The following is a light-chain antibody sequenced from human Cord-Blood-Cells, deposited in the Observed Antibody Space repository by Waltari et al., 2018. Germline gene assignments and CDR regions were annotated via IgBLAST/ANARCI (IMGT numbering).Light chain of an antibody. Sequence: DIQMTQSPSSLSASVGDRVTITCQASQDISNYLNWYQQKPGKAPKLLIYDASNVETGVPSRFSGIGSGTDFTFTISSLQPEDIATYYCQQYDNLPLTFGGGTKVEIK. V-gene: IGKV1-33*01. CDR3: QQYDNLPLT. CDR1: QDISNY. J-gene: IGKJ4*01. CDR2: DAS.